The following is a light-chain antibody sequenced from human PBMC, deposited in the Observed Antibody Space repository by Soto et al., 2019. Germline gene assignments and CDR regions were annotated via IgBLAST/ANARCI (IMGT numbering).Light chain of an antibody. J-gene: IGLJ1*01. CDR1: SSDVGAYNF. CDR3: MSFKSSNTYV. Sequence: QSVLTQPASVSGSPGQSITISCTGTSSDVGAYNFVSWYQHYPDKAPKVVIYDVANRPSGVSYRFSASKSGNTASLTISGLQAEDEDDYYCMSFKSSNTYVFGTGTKVTVL. CDR2: DVA. V-gene: IGLV2-14*03.